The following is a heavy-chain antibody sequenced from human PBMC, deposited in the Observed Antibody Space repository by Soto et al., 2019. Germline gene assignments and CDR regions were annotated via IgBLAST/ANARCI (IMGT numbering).Heavy chain of an antibody. CDR1: GFTFSSYS. J-gene: IGHJ6*02. CDR2: ISSSSSTI. CDR3: ARAHQYNWKSRGMDV. V-gene: IGHV3-48*02. Sequence: GVLRLSCAASGFTFSSYSMNWVRQAPGKGLEWVSYISSSSSTIYYADSVKGRFTISRDNAKNSLYLQMNSLRDEDTAVYYCARAHQYNWKSRGMDVWGQGTTVTVS. D-gene: IGHD1-20*01.